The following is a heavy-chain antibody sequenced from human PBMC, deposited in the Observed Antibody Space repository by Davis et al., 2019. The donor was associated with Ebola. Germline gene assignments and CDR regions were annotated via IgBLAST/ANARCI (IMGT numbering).Heavy chain of an antibody. Sequence: MPSETLSLTCTVSGGSISSYYWSWIRQPPGKGLEWIGYIYYSGSTNYNPPLKSRVTISVDTSKNQFSLKLSSVTAADTAVYYCARDRSSWFKGPYFDYWGQGTLVTVSS. CDR2: IYYSGST. V-gene: IGHV4-59*01. J-gene: IGHJ4*02. CDR1: GGSISSYY. CDR3: ARDRSSWFKGPYFDY. D-gene: IGHD6-13*01.